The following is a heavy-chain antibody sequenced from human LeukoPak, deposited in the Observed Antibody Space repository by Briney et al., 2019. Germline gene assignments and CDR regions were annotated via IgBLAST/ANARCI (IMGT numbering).Heavy chain of an antibody. D-gene: IGHD3-9*01. CDR3: ARGGYDILTGYHLDY. Sequence: ASVEVSCKASGYTFTGYYMHWVRQAPGQGLEWMGWINPNSGGTNYAQKFQGRVTMTRDTSISTAYMELSRLRSDDTAVYYCARGGYDILTGYHLDYWGQGTLVTVSS. V-gene: IGHV1-2*02. CDR2: INPNSGGT. CDR1: GYTFTGYY. J-gene: IGHJ4*02.